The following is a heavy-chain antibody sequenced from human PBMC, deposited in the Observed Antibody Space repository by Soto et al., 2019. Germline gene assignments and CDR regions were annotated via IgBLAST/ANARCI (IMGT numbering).Heavy chain of an antibody. Sequence: PSETLSLTCAVYGGSFSGYYWSWIRQPPGKGLEWIGEINHSGSTNYNPSLKSRVTISVDTSKNQFSLKLSSVTAADTAVYYCANSLGGYCSSTSCYGSFDDWGQGTLVTVSS. V-gene: IGHV4-34*01. CDR1: GGSFSGYY. CDR3: ANSLGGYCSSTSCYGSFDD. CDR2: INHSGST. J-gene: IGHJ4*02. D-gene: IGHD2-2*01.